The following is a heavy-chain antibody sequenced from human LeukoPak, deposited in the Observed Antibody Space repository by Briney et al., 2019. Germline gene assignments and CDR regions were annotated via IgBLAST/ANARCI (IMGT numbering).Heavy chain of an antibody. CDR2: IIPIFGTA. CDR3: ATTRVVPAASFWGYYYYTDV. Sequence: APVKVSCKASGGTFSSYAVSWVRQAPGQGLEWMGGIIPIFGTANYAQNFQGRVTITTDESTSTAYMELSSLRSDDTAVYYCATTRVVPAASFWGYYYYTDVWGKGTTVTVSS. V-gene: IGHV1-69*05. J-gene: IGHJ6*03. D-gene: IGHD2-2*01. CDR1: GGTFSSYA.